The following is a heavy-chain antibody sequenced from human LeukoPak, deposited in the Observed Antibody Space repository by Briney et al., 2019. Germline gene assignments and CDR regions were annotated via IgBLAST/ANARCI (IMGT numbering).Heavy chain of an antibody. CDR3: ARDNLYGDYLLAFDI. CDR2: IYTSGST. V-gene: IGHV4-4*07. CDR1: GGSISSYY. Sequence: PSETLSLTCTVSGGSISSYYWSWIRQPAGKGLEWIGRIYTSGSTNYNPSLKSRVTMSVDTSKNQFSLKLSSVTAADTAVYYCARDNLYGDYLLAFDIWGQGTMVTVSS. D-gene: IGHD4-17*01. J-gene: IGHJ3*02.